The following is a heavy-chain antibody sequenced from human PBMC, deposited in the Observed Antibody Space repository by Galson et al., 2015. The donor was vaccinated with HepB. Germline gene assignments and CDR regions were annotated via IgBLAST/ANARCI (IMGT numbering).Heavy chain of an antibody. V-gene: IGHV3-11*01. CDR2: ISSSVIIG. J-gene: IGHJ4*02. D-gene: IGHD6-19*01. CDR1: GFTFGDYY. Sequence: SLRLSCAVSGFTFGDYYMSWLRQAPGKGLEWIAHISSSVIIGYYAESVKGRFTISRDNAKNSLYLQMNSLRVEDTAVYFCSRGQWLFDYWGQGTLVTVSS. CDR3: SRGQWLFDY.